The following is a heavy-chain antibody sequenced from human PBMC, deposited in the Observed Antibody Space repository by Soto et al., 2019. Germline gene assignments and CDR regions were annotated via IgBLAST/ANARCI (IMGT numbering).Heavy chain of an antibody. CDR2: ISSSSSTI. CDR3: ARGAYYYDSSGLSY. J-gene: IGHJ4*02. Sequence: MKWVRQAPGKGLEWVSYISSSSSTIYYADSVKGRFTISRDNAKNSLYLQMNSLRAEDTAVYYCARGAYYYDSSGLSYWGQGTLVTVSS. D-gene: IGHD3-22*01. V-gene: IGHV3-48*01.